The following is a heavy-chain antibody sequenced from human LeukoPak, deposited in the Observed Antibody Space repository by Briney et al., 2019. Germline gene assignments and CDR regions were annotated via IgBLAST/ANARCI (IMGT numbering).Heavy chain of an antibody. CDR2: MNPNSGNT. V-gene: IGHV1-8*01. Sequence: ASVKVSCKASGYTFTSYDINWARQATGQGLEWMGWMNPNSGNTGYAQKFQGRVTMTRNTSISTAYMELRSLRSEDTAVYYCARTQGLSGITMVRGVIVPFDDWGQGTLVTVSS. CDR3: ARTQGLSGITMVRGVIVPFDD. D-gene: IGHD3-10*01. J-gene: IGHJ4*02. CDR1: GYTFTSYD.